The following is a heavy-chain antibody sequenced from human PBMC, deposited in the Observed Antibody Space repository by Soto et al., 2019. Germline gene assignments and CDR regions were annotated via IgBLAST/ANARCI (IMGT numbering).Heavy chain of an antibody. CDR1: GFTFSSYA. Sequence: VGSLRLSCSASGFTFSSYAMHWVRQAPGKGLEYVSAISSNGGSTYYADSVKGRFTISRDNSKNTLYLQMSSLRAEDTAVYYCVKVENRWIQLWLTRGDAFDIWGQGTMVTV. CDR3: VKVENRWIQLWLTRGDAFDI. V-gene: IGHV3-64D*06. J-gene: IGHJ3*02. CDR2: ISSNGGST. D-gene: IGHD5-18*01.